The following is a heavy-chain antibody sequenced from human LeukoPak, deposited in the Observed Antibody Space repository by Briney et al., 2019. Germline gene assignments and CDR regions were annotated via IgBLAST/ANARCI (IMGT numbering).Heavy chain of an antibody. Sequence: PGGSLRLSCAASGFTFSSYAMSWVRQAPGKGLEWVSAISGSGGSTYYADSMKGRFTISRDDSKNTLYLQMNSLRAEDTAVYYCASYGDYVRGFDYWGQGTLVTVSS. V-gene: IGHV3-23*01. CDR3: ASYGDYVRGFDY. J-gene: IGHJ4*02. CDR1: GFTFSSYA. CDR2: ISGSGGST. D-gene: IGHD4-17*01.